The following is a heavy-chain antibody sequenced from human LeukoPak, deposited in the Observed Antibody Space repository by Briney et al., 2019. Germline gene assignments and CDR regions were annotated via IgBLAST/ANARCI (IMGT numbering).Heavy chain of an antibody. V-gene: IGHV3-23*01. J-gene: IGHJ4*02. Sequence: PGGSLRLSCAASGFTFRSYGMHWVRQAPGKGLEWVSAISGSGGSTYYADSVKGRFTISRDNSKNTLYLQMNSLRAEDTAVYYCAKDYGGNSGGFPLDYWGQGTLVTVSS. CDR2: ISGSGGST. CDR3: AKDYGGNSGGFPLDY. CDR1: GFTFRSYG. D-gene: IGHD4-23*01.